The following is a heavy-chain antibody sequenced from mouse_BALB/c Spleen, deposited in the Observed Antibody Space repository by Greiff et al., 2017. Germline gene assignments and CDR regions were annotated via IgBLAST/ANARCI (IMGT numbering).Heavy chain of an antibody. CDR1: GYTFTDYA. V-gene: IGHV1S137*01. CDR2: ISTYYGDA. D-gene: IGHD2-1*01. Sequence: VHLVESGAELVRPGVSVKISCKGSGYTFTDYAMHWVKQSHAKSLEWIGVISTYYGDASYNQKFKGKATMTVDKSSSTAYMELARLTSEDSAIYYCAGNGNYGSYYAMDYWGQGTSVTVSS. J-gene: IGHJ4*01. CDR3: AGNGNYGSYYAMDY.